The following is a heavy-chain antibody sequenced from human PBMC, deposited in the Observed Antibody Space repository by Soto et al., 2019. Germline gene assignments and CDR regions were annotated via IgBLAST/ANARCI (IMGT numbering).Heavy chain of an antibody. D-gene: IGHD6-13*01. CDR1: GFTFSSYV. Sequence: EVQLLESGGDLVQPGGSLRLSCAASGFTFSSYVMSWVRQAPGKGLVWVSVISGGGGTTYYADSVKGRITISRENSKNTLYLQINSRRAEDTAVYYCAKRISTSRHYYGMDVWGQGTTVTVSS. CDR2: ISGGGGTT. CDR3: AKRISTSRHYYGMDV. J-gene: IGHJ6*02. V-gene: IGHV3-23*01.